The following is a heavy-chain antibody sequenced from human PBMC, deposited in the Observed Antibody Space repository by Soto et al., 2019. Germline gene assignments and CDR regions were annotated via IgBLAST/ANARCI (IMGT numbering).Heavy chain of an antibody. CDR3: ARRESQGPIDY. V-gene: IGHV4-28*01. D-gene: IGHD1-26*01. CDR2: IYYSGTT. CDR1: GYSISSSNW. Sequence: QVQLQESGPGLVKPSDTLSLTCAVSGYSISSSNWWGWIRQPPGKGLEWIGYIYYSGTTYYNPSLKSRVTMSVDTSKNQFSLELTSGTAVDTAVYYCARRESQGPIDYWGQGTLVTVSS. J-gene: IGHJ4*02.